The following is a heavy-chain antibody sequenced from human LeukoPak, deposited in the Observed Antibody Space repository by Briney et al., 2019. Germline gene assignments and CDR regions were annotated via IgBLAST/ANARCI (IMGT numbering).Heavy chain of an antibody. CDR3: ARVTPGWYFDL. V-gene: IGHV4-59*01. J-gene: IGHJ2*01. CDR1: GGSISSYY. D-gene: IGHD4-23*01. Sequence: SETLSLTCTVSGGSISSYYWSWIRQPPGKGLEWIGYIYYSGSTNYNPSLKSRVTISVDTSKIQFSLKLSSVTAADTAVYYCARVTPGWYFDLWGRGTLVTVSS. CDR2: IYYSGST.